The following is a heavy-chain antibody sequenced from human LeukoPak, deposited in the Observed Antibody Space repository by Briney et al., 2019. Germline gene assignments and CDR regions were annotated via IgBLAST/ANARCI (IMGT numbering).Heavy chain of an antibody. Sequence: GGSLRLSCAASGFTFSSYDRHWVRQAPGKGLEWVALIWYEGSNKNYADPVKGRFTTSRENSKCTLFLQMNSLRAEVTAVYYCAREASDAFDVWGQGTMVTVSS. V-gene: IGHV3-30*02. CDR3: AREASDAFDV. CDR2: IWYEGSNK. J-gene: IGHJ3*01. CDR1: GFTFSSYD.